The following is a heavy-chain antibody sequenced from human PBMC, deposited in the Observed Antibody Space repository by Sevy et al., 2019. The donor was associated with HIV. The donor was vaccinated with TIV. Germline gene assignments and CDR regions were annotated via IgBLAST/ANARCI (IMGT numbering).Heavy chain of an antibody. CDR2: ISGSALTT. V-gene: IGHV3-23*01. CDR1: GFTFDSYA. Sequence: GGSLRLSCAASGFTFDSYAMNWVRQAPGKGLEWVSAISGSALTTYYAGSVKGRFTISRDNSKNTLYLQMNSLRAEDTAIYYCAKDVDSRPGRMDVWGQGTTVTVSS. D-gene: IGHD3-9*01. CDR3: AKDVDSRPGRMDV. J-gene: IGHJ6*02.